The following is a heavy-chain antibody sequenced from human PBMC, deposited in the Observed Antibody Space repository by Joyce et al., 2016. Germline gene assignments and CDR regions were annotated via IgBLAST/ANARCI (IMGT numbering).Heavy chain of an antibody. D-gene: IGHD1-26*01. CDR2: IIPVFGTA. CDR1: GGTFSTYA. V-gene: IGHV1-69*12. J-gene: IGHJ4*02. Sequence: QVQLVQSGAEVRKPGSSVKVYCTASGGTFSTYAITWVRLAPGQGLEWVGGIIPVFGTANYPQKFQGRVTITADEYTTTADMELSSLKAEDTAVYYCARDAIGGVERPNEFFDHWGQGTLVTVSP. CDR3: ARDAIGGVERPNEFFDH.